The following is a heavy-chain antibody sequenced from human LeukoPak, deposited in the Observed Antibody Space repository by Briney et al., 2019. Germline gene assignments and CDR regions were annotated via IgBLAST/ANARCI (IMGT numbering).Heavy chain of an antibody. J-gene: IGHJ4*02. D-gene: IGHD6-19*01. CDR3: ARVDLAGSGWYTWYYFDY. CDR1: GGSISSYY. CDR2: IYYRGST. V-gene: IGHV4-59*01. Sequence: SETLSLTCTVSGGSISSYYWSWVRQPPGKGLEWIGDIYYRGSTNDNPSLKSRVTISVDTSKNQFSLKLSSVTAADTAVYYCARVDLAGSGWYTWYYFDYWGQGTLVTVSS.